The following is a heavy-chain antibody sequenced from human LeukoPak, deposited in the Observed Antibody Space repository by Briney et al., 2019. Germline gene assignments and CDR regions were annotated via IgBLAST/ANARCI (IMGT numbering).Heavy chain of an antibody. Sequence: ASVKVSCKASGYTFTGYYMHWVRQAPGQGLEWMGCINANSGGTNYAQKFQGRVTMTRDTSISTAYMELSRLRSDDTAVYYCARSSRYDIWTGYPYWGQGTLVTVSP. V-gene: IGHV1-2*02. CDR1: GYTFTGYY. J-gene: IGHJ4*02. CDR2: INANSGGT. D-gene: IGHD3-9*01. CDR3: ARSSRYDIWTGYPY.